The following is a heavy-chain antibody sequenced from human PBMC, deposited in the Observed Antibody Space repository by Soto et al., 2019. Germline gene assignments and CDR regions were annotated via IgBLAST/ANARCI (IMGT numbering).Heavy chain of an antibody. CDR3: ARHLSGRNLFGYSSSWPYYFDY. D-gene: IGHD6-13*01. Sequence: SETLSLTCTVSGGSISSSSYYWGWIRQPPGKGLEWIGSIYYSGSTYYNPSLKSRVTISVDTSKNQFSLKLSSVTAADTAVYYCARHLSGRNLFGYSSSWPYYFDYWGQGTLVPVSS. J-gene: IGHJ4*02. CDR2: IYYSGST. V-gene: IGHV4-39*01. CDR1: GGSISSSSYY.